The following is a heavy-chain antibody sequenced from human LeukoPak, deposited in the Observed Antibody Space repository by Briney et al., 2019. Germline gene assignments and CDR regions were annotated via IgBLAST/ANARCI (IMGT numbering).Heavy chain of an antibody. CDR3: ARFEWLAPFYFDY. J-gene: IGHJ4*02. CDR1: GFTFSSYE. D-gene: IGHD6-19*01. Sequence: GGSLRLSCAASGFTFSSYEMNWVRQAPGKGLEWVSYISSSGSTIYYADSVKGRFTISRDNAKNSLYLQMNSLRAEDTAFYYCARFEWLAPFYFDYWGQGTLVTVSS. V-gene: IGHV3-48*03. CDR2: ISSSGSTI.